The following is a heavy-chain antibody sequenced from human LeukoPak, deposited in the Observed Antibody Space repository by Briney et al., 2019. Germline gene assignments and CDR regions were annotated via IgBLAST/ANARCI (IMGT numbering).Heavy chain of an antibody. D-gene: IGHD5-24*01. CDR1: GYTFTSYA. V-gene: IGHV1-18*03. CDR2: ISADNGNT. J-gene: IGHJ4*02. Sequence: ASVKVSCKASGYTFTSYAVSWVRQAPGQGLEWMGGISADNGNTDYAQRFKGRVTMTTATSTSTVYMEMSSLRSEDMAVYYCARGRVLDGYIYGNDSWGQGTLVTVSS. CDR3: ARGRVLDGYIYGNDS.